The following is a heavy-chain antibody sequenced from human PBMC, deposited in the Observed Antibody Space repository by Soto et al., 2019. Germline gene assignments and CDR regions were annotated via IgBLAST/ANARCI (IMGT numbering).Heavy chain of an antibody. V-gene: IGHV4-39*01. CDR3: AGGDYYHSSGYYFYYYTMDV. J-gene: IGHJ6*02. Sequence: SEPLSLTCTVSGGSISISSYYWGWNRQPPGKGLEWIGNVYYGGSTYYNPSLKSRVTISVETSKSQFSLKLSSVTAADTAVYYCAGGDYYHSSGYYFYYYTMDVWGQGTTVTVSS. CDR1: GGSISISSYY. CDR2: VYYGGST. D-gene: IGHD3-22*01.